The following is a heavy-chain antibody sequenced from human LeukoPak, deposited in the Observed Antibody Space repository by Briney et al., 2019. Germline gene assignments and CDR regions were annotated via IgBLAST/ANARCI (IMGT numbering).Heavy chain of an antibody. V-gene: IGHV3-48*04. Sequence: QAGGSLRLSCAASGFTFSSYSMNWVRQAPGKGLEWVSYISSSSSTIYYADSVKGRFTISRDNAKNSLYLQMNSLRAEDTAVYYCAHSSSWRFDYWGQGTLVTVSS. CDR2: ISSSSSTI. CDR1: GFTFSSYS. D-gene: IGHD6-13*01. J-gene: IGHJ4*02. CDR3: AHSSSWRFDY.